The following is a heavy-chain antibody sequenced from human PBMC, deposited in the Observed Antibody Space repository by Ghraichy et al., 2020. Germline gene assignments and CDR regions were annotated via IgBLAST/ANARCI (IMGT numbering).Heavy chain of an antibody. D-gene: IGHD3-3*01. V-gene: IGHV3-30*04. Sequence: GGSLRLSCAASGFTFSSYAMHWVRQAPGKGLEWVAVISYDGSNKYYADSVKGRFTISRDNSKNTLYLQMNSLRAEDTAVYYCARDPRYYDFWSALGGYYYYMDVWGKGTTVTVSS. CDR3: ARDPRYYDFWSALGGYYYYMDV. CDR2: ISYDGSNK. J-gene: IGHJ6*03. CDR1: GFTFSSYA.